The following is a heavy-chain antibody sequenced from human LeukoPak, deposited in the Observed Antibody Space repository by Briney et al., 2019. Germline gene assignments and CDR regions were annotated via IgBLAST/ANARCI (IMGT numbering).Heavy chain of an antibody. V-gene: IGHV3-30*18. CDR1: GFTFSSYG. D-gene: IGHD3-10*01. CDR2: ISYDGSNK. CDR3: AKDQFRFGMDV. Sequence: GGSLRLSCAASGFTFSSYGMHWVRQAPGKGLEWVAVISYDGSNKYYADSVKGRFTISRDNSKNTLYLQMNSLRAEDTAVYYCAKDQFRFGMDVWGQGTLVTVSS. J-gene: IGHJ4*02.